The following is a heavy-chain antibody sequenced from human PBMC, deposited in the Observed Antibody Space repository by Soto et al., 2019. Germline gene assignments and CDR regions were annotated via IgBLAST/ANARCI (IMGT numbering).Heavy chain of an antibody. CDR2: IFYDGYT. CDR1: GDSISGSPYF. D-gene: IGHD6-13*01. Sequence: SEALSLTCTVSGDSISGSPYFWGWIRQPPGKRLEWIGSIFYDGYTLYTPSLKSRVTISVDTSKNQFSLKLTSVAAADTAIYFCARLQAAVPHYWGQG. CDR3: ARLQAAVPHY. J-gene: IGHJ4*02. V-gene: IGHV4-39*01.